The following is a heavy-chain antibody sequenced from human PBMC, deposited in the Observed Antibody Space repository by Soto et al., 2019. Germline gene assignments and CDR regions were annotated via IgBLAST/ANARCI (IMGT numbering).Heavy chain of an antibody. CDR1: GGTFNNYA. CDR2: IIPIFGAA. V-gene: IGHV1-69*01. J-gene: IGHJ6*02. CDR3: ARAYCGGDCTRSYYYYGMDV. D-gene: IGHD2-21*02. Sequence: QVQLVQSGAEVKKPGSSVKVSCKASGGTFNNYAISWVRQAPGQGLEWMGGIIPIFGAAHYAQKFQGRVTITADESTSTSYMELSSLRSEDTAVCYCARAYCGGDCTRSYYYYGMDVWGQGTTVSVPS.